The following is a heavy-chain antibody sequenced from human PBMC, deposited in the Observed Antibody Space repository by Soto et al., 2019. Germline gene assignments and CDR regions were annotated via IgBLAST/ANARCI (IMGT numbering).Heavy chain of an antibody. CDR2: IYYSGST. V-gene: IGHV4-61*08. Sequence: PSETLSLTCTVSGGSISSGGYYWSWIRQYPGKGLEWIGYIYYSGSTNYNPSLKSRVTLSVDTPKNQFSLKLTSVTAADTAVYYCARTFSYGWGSNWYWFDPWGQGTLVTVSS. CDR1: GGSISSGGYY. J-gene: IGHJ5*02. CDR3: ARTFSYGWGSNWYWFDP. D-gene: IGHD3-10*01.